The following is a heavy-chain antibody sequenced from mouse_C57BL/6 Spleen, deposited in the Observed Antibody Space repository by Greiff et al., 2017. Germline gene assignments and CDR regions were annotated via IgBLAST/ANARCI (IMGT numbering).Heavy chain of an antibody. V-gene: IGHV14-2*01. CDR2: IDPEDGET. D-gene: IGHD3-2*02. Sequence: EVKLQESGAELVKPGASVKLSCTASGFNIKDYYMHWVKQRTEQGLEWIGRIDPEDGETKYAPKFQGKATITADTSSNTAYLQLSSLTSEDTAVYYCARSLDSSGRQFAYWGQGTLVTVSA. CDR1: GFNIKDYY. J-gene: IGHJ3*01. CDR3: ARSLDSSGRQFAY.